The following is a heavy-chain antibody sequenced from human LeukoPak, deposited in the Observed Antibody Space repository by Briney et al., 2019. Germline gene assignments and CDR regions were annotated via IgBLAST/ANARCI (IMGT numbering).Heavy chain of an antibody. J-gene: IGHJ4*02. CDR3: ARRWLGYCSGGSCHYFDY. CDR1: GGSISSSSYY. D-gene: IGHD2-15*01. V-gene: IGHV4-39*01. CDR2: IYYSGST. Sequence: SETLSLTCTVSGGSISSSSYYWGWIRQPPGEGLEWIGSIYYSGSTYYNPSLKSRVTISVDTSKSQFSLKLSSVTAADTAVYYCARRWLGYCSGGSCHYFDYWGQGTLVTVSS.